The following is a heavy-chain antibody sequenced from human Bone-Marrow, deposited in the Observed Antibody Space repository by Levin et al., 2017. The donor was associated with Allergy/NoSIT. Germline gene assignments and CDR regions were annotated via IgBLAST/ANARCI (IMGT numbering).Heavy chain of an antibody. V-gene: IGHV3-11*01. CDR3: ARRGIAAAGTHWFDP. CDR1: GFTFSDYY. Sequence: AGGSLRLSCAASGFTFSDYYMSWIRQAPGKGLEWVSYISSSGSTIYYADSVKGRFTISRDNAKNSLYLQMNSLRAEDTAVYYCARRGIAAAGTHWFDPWGQGTLVTVSS. D-gene: IGHD6-13*01. J-gene: IGHJ5*02. CDR2: ISSSGSTI.